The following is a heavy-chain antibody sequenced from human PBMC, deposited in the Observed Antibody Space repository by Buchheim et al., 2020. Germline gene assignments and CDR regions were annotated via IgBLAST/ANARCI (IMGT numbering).Heavy chain of an antibody. V-gene: IGHV4-34*01. CDR3: ARASPSDYYDSSGSAYYYAMDV. Sequence: QVQLQQWGAGLLKPSETLSLTCAVYGGSFSGYYWNWIRQPPGKGLEWIGEINHSGSTNYNPSLKSRVNISVDTSKNQFSLKLSSVTAADTAVYYCARASPSDYYDSSGSAYYYAMDVWGQGTT. CDR2: INHSGST. CDR1: GGSFSGYY. J-gene: IGHJ6*02. D-gene: IGHD3-22*01.